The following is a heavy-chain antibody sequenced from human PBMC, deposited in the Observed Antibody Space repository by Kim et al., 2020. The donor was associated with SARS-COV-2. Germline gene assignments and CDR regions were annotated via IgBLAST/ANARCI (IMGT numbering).Heavy chain of an antibody. J-gene: IGHJ4*02. CDR3: AKGDGDYGEKVFDY. V-gene: IGHV3-23*03. Sequence: YADSVKGRFPTHKDNTKNPLYLQMNSLRAEDTAVYYCAKGDGDYGEKVFDYWGQGTLVTVSS. D-gene: IGHD4-17*01.